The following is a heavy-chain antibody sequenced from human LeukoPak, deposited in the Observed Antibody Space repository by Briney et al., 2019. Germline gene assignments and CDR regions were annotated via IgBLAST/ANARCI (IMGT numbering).Heavy chain of an antibody. CDR3: ASPISGRSFDI. D-gene: IGHD6-19*01. J-gene: IGHJ3*02. CDR1: GFHVSSSY. V-gene: IGHV3-53*01. Sequence: PGGSLRLSCAASGFHVSSSYMSWVRQAPGKGLEWVSIIYSGGTTYYADSVKGRFTISRDKSKNTLYLQMNSLRAEDTAVYYCASPISGRSFDIWGQGTMVTVSS. CDR2: IYSGGTT.